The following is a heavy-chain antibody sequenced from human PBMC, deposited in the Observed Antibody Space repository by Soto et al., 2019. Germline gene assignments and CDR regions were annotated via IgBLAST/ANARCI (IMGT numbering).Heavy chain of an antibody. Sequence: SETLSLTCTVSGGSISSSSHYWGWIRQPPGKGLEWIGSIYYSGGTYYNPSLKSRVTISVDTSKNQFSLKLSSVTAADTAVYYCASERGPTATTPYYYFMDVWGKGTTVTVSS. CDR2: IYYSGGT. CDR1: GGSISSSSHY. V-gene: IGHV4-39*01. D-gene: IGHD4-17*01. J-gene: IGHJ6*03. CDR3: ASERGPTATTPYYYFMDV.